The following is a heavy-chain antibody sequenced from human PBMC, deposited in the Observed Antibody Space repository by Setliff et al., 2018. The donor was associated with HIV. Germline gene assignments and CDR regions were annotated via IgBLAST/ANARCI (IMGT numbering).Heavy chain of an antibody. D-gene: IGHD3-22*01. Sequence: VSCKASGYSFNSYPLNWVRQAPGQGLEWMGWINTHTGSPTYAQGFTGRFVFSMDASVSTSCLEISSLKTEDTAVYYCARANPRYHDSNGYAYDMWGQGTMVTVSS. CDR2: INTHTGSP. CDR1: GYSFNSYP. J-gene: IGHJ3*02. CDR3: ARANPRYHDSNGYAYDM. V-gene: IGHV7-4-1*02.